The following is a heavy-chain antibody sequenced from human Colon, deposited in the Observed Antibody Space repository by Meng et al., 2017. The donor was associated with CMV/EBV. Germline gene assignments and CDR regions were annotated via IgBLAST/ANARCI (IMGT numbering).Heavy chain of an antibody. CDR1: GFTFTSYW. Sequence: GESLKISCAASGFTFTSYWMTWVRQAPGKGLEWVANINQDGSEKYYVDSVKGRFTISRDNAQNSLSLQINSLRAEDSAVFYCARRGQVGSGRYYKTSYYYGSDLWGQGTTVTVSS. J-gene: IGHJ6*02. CDR3: ARRGQVGSGRYYKTSYYYGSDL. CDR2: INQDGSEK. V-gene: IGHV3-7*03. D-gene: IGHD3-10*01.